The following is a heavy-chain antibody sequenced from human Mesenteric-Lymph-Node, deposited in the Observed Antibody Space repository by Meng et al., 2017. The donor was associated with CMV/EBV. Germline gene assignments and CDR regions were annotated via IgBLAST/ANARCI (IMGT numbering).Heavy chain of an antibody. Sequence: GESLKISCAASGFAFSSYAMSWVRQAPGKGLEWVSGISGAGGDTYYADSVKGRFTISRDNSKNTLYLQMNSLRAEDTAVYYCARGEWLEEYQLLYRDYYYGMDVWGQGTTVTVSS. V-gene: IGHV3-23*01. CDR3: ARGEWLEEYQLLYRDYYYGMDV. CDR1: GFAFSSYA. CDR2: ISGAGGDT. D-gene: IGHD2-2*02. J-gene: IGHJ6*02.